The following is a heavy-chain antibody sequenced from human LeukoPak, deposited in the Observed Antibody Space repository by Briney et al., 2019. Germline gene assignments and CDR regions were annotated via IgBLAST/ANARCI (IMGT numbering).Heavy chain of an antibody. J-gene: IGHJ3*02. V-gene: IGHV3-74*01. D-gene: IGHD3-9*01. CDR3: AREAYYDILTGYYNAFDI. CDR1: GFTFSSYW. Sequence: QPGGSLRLSCAASGFTFSSYWMHWVRQAPGKGLVWVSRINSDGSSTSYADSVKGRFTISRDNAKNMLYLQMNSLRAEDTAVYYCAREAYYDILTGYYNAFDIWGQGTMVTVSS. CDR2: INSDGSST.